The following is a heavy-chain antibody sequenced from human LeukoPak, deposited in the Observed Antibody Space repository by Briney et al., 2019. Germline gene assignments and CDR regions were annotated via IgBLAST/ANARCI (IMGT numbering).Heavy chain of an antibody. D-gene: IGHD2/OR15-2a*01. J-gene: IGHJ3*02. V-gene: IGHV4-4*07. CDR1: GGSINNYY. CDR2: IYTRGST. Sequence: SETLSLTCTVSGGSINNYYWSWIRQPAGKGLEWIGRIYTRGSTNYNSSLKSRVTISEDTSKKQFSLRLSSVTAADTAVYYCATSIRPDAFDIWGQGTMVTVSS. CDR3: ATSIRPDAFDI.